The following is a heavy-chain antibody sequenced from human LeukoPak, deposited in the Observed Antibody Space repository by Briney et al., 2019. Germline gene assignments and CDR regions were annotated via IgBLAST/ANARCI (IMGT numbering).Heavy chain of an antibody. J-gene: IGHJ5*02. D-gene: IGHD2-2*01. CDR3: AGGATYCSSPSCYAGWFDP. Sequence: ASVKVSCKASGGAFTSYAISWVRQAPGQGLEWMGGIIPIFGTANYAQKFQGRVTITADESTSTAYMELSSLRSEDTAVYYCAGGATYCSSPSCYAGWFDPWGQGTLVTVSS. V-gene: IGHV1-69*13. CDR2: IIPIFGTA. CDR1: GGAFTSYA.